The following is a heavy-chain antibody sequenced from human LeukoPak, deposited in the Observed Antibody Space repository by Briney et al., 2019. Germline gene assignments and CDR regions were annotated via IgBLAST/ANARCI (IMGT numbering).Heavy chain of an antibody. V-gene: IGHV3-21*01. CDR1: GFTFSAYS. D-gene: IGHD3-22*01. J-gene: IGHJ4*02. CDR3: ARGYYYDSSGSYRDY. CDR2: ISSSSSYI. Sequence: GGSLRLSCAASGFTFSAYSMNWVRQAPGKGLEWVSSISSSSSYIYYADSVKGRFTISRDNAKDSLYLQMNSLRAEDTAVYYCARGYYYDSSGSYRDYWGQGTLVTVSS.